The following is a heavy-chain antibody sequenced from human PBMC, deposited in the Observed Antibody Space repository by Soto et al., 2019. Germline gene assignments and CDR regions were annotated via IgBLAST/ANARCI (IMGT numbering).Heavy chain of an antibody. CDR3: ARLHYIGYDYFFGYFDY. Sequence: PSETLSLTCTVSGGSISSAAYYWSWIRQHPGKGLEWIGYISHSGSTYYNPSLKSRVIISVDTSKNQFSLSLTSVTASDTAMYYCARLHYIGYDYFFGYFDYWGQGTLVTVSS. V-gene: IGHV4-31*03. CDR2: ISHSGST. CDR1: GGSISSAAYY. J-gene: IGHJ4*02. D-gene: IGHD5-12*01.